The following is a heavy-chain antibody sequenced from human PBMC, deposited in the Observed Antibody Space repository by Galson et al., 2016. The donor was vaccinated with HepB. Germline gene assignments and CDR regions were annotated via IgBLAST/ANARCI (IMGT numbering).Heavy chain of an antibody. CDR1: GFSFSTYN. CDR3: ARRGAGSGWGGSDF. V-gene: IGHV3-21*01. Sequence: SLRLSCAASGFSFSTYNMNWVRQAPGKGLEWVSCITTRSNYIYYADSVKGRFTVSRDDAKNSLYWQMNSLRAEDTAVYYCARRGAGSGWGGSDFWGQGTLVTVSS. D-gene: IGHD6-19*01. CDR2: ITTRSNYI. J-gene: IGHJ4*02.